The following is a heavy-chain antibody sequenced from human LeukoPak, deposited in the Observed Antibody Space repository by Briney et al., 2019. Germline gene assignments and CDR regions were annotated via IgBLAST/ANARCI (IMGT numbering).Heavy chain of an antibody. J-gene: IGHJ4*02. CDR3: ARDRCPLCSGPDY. CDR2: ISASGVST. D-gene: IGHD2-15*01. CDR1: GFTFSDSA. V-gene: IGHV3-23*01. Sequence: GGSLRLSCAASGFTFSDSAMTWVRQAPGKGLEWVSLISASGVSTYYADSVKGRFTISRDNAKNSLYLQMNSLRAEDTAVYYCARDRCPLCSGPDYWGQGTLVTVSS.